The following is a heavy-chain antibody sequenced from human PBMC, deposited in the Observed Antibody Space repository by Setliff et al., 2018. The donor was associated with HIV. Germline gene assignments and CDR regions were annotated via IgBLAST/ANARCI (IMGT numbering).Heavy chain of an antibody. V-gene: IGHV3-74*01. CDR1: GFTFRAHW. Sequence: GGSLRLSCAASGFTFRAHWMHWVRQAPGKGLVWVSRIKSDGSSTDYADSVSGRFTISRDNANNTLYLEMNSLRAEDTAVYYCARGGGYSPGDYWGQGTLVTVSS. CDR2: IKSDGSST. J-gene: IGHJ4*02. CDR3: ARGGGYSPGDY. D-gene: IGHD2-21*01.